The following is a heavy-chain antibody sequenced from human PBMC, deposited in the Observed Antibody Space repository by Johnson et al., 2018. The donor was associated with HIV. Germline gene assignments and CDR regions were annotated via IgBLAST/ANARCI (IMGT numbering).Heavy chain of an antibody. D-gene: IGHD5-24*01. CDR2: ISYDGSTK. Sequence: QVQLVESGGGVVQPGRSLRLSCAASGFTFSSYAMHWVRQAPGKGLEWVAVISYDGSTKYYADSVKGRFTISRDNSKNTLYLQMNSLRAEDTAVYYCAREDGYNWVGAFDIWGQGTMVTVSS. J-gene: IGHJ3*02. CDR3: AREDGYNWVGAFDI. V-gene: IGHV3-30*04. CDR1: GFTFSSYA.